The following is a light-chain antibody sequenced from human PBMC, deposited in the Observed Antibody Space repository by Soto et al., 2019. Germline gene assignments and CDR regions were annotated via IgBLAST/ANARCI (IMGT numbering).Light chain of an antibody. CDR1: SSDVGGYDY. CDR2: EVN. CDR3: SSYTSSSTLIV. J-gene: IGLJ2*01. V-gene: IGLV2-14*01. Sequence: QSVLSQPASVSGSPGQSITISCTGTSSDVGGYDYVSWYQQHPGKAPKLMIYEVNNRPSGASNRFSGSKSGNTASLTISGLQAEDEADYYCSSYTSSSTLIVFGGGTKLTVL.